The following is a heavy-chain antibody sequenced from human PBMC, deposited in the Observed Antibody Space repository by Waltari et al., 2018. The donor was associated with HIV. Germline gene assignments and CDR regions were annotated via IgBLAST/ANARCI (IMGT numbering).Heavy chain of an antibody. J-gene: IGHJ3*02. CDR3: ARELKQLSPQDYDSPPRGFDI. V-gene: IGHV1-69*12. D-gene: IGHD3-22*01. Sequence: QVQLVQSGAEVKKPGSSVKVSCKASGGTFTSSAIRWLAQAPGQGCEWKGGSIPIFDTSNYAQKVQGRVTMTADESTSTAYMGLSSLRSDDTAVYYCARELKQLSPQDYDSPPRGFDIWGQGTMVTVSS. CDR2: SIPIFDTS. CDR1: GGTFTSSA.